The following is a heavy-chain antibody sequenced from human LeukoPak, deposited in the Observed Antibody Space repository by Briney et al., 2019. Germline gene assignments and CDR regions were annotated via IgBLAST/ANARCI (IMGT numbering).Heavy chain of an antibody. CDR1: GFTFSSYS. Sequence: GGSLRLSCAASGFTFSSYSMNWVRQAPGKGLEWVSSISSSSYIYYADSVKGRFTISRDNSKNTLYLQMNSLRVEDTAVYYCARLTAAGRRTDFDYWGQGTLVTVSS. CDR3: ARLTAAGRRTDFDY. V-gene: IGHV3-21*01. CDR2: ISSSSYI. D-gene: IGHD6-13*01. J-gene: IGHJ4*02.